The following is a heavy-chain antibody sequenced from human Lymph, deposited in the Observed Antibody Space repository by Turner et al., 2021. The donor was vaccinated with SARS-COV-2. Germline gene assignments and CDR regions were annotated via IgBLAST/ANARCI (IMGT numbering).Heavy chain of an antibody. Sequence: QLQLQESGPGLVKPSQTLSLTCTVSGGSISSGGYYWSWIRQHPGKGLEWIGYIYYSGSSYYNPSLKSRVTISVDTSKNQFSLNLSSVTAADTAVYYCARFPVWGAFDIWGQGTMVTVSS. J-gene: IGHJ3*02. D-gene: IGHD3-16*01. CDR2: IYYSGSS. CDR3: ARFPVWGAFDI. V-gene: IGHV4-31*03. CDR1: GGSISSGGYY.